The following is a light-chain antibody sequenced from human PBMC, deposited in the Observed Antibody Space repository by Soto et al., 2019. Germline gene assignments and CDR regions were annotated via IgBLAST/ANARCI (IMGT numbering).Light chain of an antibody. Sequence: EIVMTQSAVTLSVSPGERATLSCRASQSVSSDLAWYQQKRGQAPRLLIYGASTRAIGIPVRFSGSGSGTEFTLTISSLQSEDFAVYYCQQYKNWPAITFGQGTRLEIK. CDR1: QSVSSD. J-gene: IGKJ5*01. CDR3: QQYKNWPAIT. V-gene: IGKV3-15*01. CDR2: GAS.